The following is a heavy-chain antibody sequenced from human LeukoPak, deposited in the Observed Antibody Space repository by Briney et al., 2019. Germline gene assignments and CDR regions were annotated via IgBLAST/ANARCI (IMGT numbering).Heavy chain of an antibody. Sequence: GGSLRLSCAASGFTFSSYATSWVRQAPGRGREWVSVISGSGGSTYYAHSVKGRFTISRDNSKNTLYLQMNSMRAEDTAVYFCAKSFDWSTPIDYWGQGTLATVHS. V-gene: IGHV3-23*01. CDR1: GFTFSSYA. J-gene: IGHJ4*02. D-gene: IGHD3-9*01. CDR3: AKSFDWSTPIDY. CDR2: ISGSGGST.